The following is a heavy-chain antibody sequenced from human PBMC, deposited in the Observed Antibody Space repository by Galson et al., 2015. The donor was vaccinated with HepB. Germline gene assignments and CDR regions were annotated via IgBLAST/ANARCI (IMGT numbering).Heavy chain of an antibody. CDR2: IDWDDDK. J-gene: IGHJ4*02. V-gene: IGHV2-70*11. Sequence: PALVKPTQTLTLTCTFSGFSLSTSGMCVSWIRQPPGKALEWLARIDWDDDKYYSTSLKTRLTISKDTSKNQVLLTMTNMDPVDTATYYCARTPSGSYNEPFDYWGQGTLVTVSS. CDR3: ARTPSGSYNEPFDY. D-gene: IGHD1-26*01. CDR1: GFSLSTSGMC.